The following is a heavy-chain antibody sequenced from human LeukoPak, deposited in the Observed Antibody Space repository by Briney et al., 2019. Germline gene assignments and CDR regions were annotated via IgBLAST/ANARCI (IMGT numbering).Heavy chain of an antibody. J-gene: IGHJ6*03. Sequence: PGRSLRLSCAASGFTFSSYGMHWVRQAPGKGLEWVAVIWYDGSNKYYADSVKGRFTISRDDSKNTLFLQMNSLRAEDTAVYYCAEDGETGTAYYYYYMDVWGKGTTVTVSS. CDR3: AEDGETGTAYYYYYMDV. CDR2: IWYDGSNK. CDR1: GFTFSSYG. V-gene: IGHV3-33*06. D-gene: IGHD1-1*01.